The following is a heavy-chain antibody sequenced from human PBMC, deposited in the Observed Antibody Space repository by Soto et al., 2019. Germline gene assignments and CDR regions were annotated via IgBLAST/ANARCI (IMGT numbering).Heavy chain of an antibody. CDR1: GGSISGYY. J-gene: IGHJ5*02. Sequence: QVQLQESGPGLVKPSETLSLTCTVSGGSISGYYWNWIRQPPGKGLEWIGYIHHSGTTNYNPSLKSRVTISLDTSKKQFSLRLSSVTPADTAVYYCGGDYVGFEAAFDPWGQGTLVTVSS. CDR3: GGDYVGFEAAFDP. CDR2: IHHSGTT. D-gene: IGHD3-10*02. V-gene: IGHV4-59*01.